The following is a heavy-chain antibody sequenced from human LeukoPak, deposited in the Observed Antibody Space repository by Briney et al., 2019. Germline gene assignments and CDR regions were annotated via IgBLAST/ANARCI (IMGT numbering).Heavy chain of an antibody. Sequence: GESLKISCKSSGYSLISYWIVWVRQMPGKGLEWMGIIYPGDSDTKYGPSFQGQVTISADKSITTAYLQWSSLKASDTAMYYCARLGDYQTGYFDYWGQGTLVTVSS. CDR3: ARLGDYQTGYFDY. V-gene: IGHV5-51*01. J-gene: IGHJ4*02. D-gene: IGHD4-17*01. CDR1: GYSLISYW. CDR2: IYPGDSDT.